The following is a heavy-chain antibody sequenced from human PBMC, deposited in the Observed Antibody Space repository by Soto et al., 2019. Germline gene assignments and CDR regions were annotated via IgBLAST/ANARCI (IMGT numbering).Heavy chain of an antibody. Sequence: EVQLVESGGGLVQPGGSLRLSCAASGFTFSSYWMSWVRQAPGKGLEWVANIKQDGSEKYYVDSVKGRFTISRDNAKNSLYLQMNSLRAEDTAVYYCARERIDGGNSFSYYFDYWGQGTLVTVSS. CDR1: GFTFSSYW. CDR2: IKQDGSEK. V-gene: IGHV3-7*05. D-gene: IGHD2-21*02. CDR3: ARERIDGGNSFSYYFDY. J-gene: IGHJ4*02.